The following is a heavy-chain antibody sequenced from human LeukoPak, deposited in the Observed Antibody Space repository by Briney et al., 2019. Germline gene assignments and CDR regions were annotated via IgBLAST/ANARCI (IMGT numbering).Heavy chain of an antibody. CDR2: IKQDGGEK. Sequence: PGGSLRLSCAASGFTFSSYWMSWVRQAPGKGLEWVANIKQDGGEKYYVDSVKGRFTISRDNAKNSLYLQMNSLRAEDTAVYYCARDRIVTTVVTEYYFDYWGQGTLVTVSS. CDR1: GFTFSSYW. D-gene: IGHD4-23*01. V-gene: IGHV3-7*01. CDR3: ARDRIVTTVVTEYYFDY. J-gene: IGHJ4*02.